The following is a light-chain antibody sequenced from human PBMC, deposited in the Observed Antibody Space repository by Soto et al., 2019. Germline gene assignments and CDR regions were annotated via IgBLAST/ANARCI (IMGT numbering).Light chain of an antibody. CDR3: SSYTSSSTHYV. CDR2: EVS. J-gene: IGLJ1*01. V-gene: IGLV2-14*01. Sequence: QSALTQPASVSGSPGQSITISCTGTSSDVGGYNYVSWYQQHPGKAPKLMIYEVSNRPSGVSNRFSGSKSGNTASLTISGLQAEHEADYYCSSYTSSSTHYVFGTGTKVTVL. CDR1: SSDVGGYNY.